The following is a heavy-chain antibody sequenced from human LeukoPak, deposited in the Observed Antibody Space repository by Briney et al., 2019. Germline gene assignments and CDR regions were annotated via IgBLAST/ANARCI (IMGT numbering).Heavy chain of an antibody. CDR2: MNPNSGST. V-gene: IGHV1-8*01. J-gene: IGHJ6*02. CDR3: ARGRDGDYDGNWYYYYGMDV. D-gene: IGHD4-17*01. Sequence: ASVKVSCKASGYTFTSYDINWVRQATGQGLEWMGWMNPNSGSTGYAQKFQGRVTMTRNTSISTAYMELSSLRSEDTAVYYCARGRDGDYDGNWYYYYGMDVWGQGTTVTVSS. CDR1: GYTFTSYD.